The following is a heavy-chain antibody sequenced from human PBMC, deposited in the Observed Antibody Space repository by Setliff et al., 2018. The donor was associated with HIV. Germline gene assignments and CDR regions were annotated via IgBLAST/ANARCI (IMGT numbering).Heavy chain of an antibody. V-gene: IGHV3-7*01. J-gene: IGHJ6*03. CDR1: GFTVSNNY. Sequence: PGGSLRLSCAASGFTVSNNYMSWVRQAPGKGLEWVANIKEDGSETFYVDSVKGRFTMSRDNAKNLVYLEMNSLRAEDTAVYYCAREAMVTAGYYYYYMDVWGKGTTVTVSS. CDR2: IKEDGSET. CDR3: AREAMVTAGYYYYYMDV. D-gene: IGHD5-18*01.